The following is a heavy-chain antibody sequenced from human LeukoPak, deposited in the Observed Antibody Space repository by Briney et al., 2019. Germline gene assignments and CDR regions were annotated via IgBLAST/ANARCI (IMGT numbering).Heavy chain of an antibody. D-gene: IGHD6-19*01. CDR2: IYYSGST. V-gene: IGHV4-61*01. Sequence: SETLSLTCTVSGGSISSSSYYWSWIRQPPGKGLEWIGYIYYSGSTNYNPSLKSRVTISVDTSRNQFSLKLSSVTAADTAVYYCARGRTAVAFDYWGQGTLVTVSS. CDR1: GGSISSSSYY. J-gene: IGHJ4*02. CDR3: ARGRTAVAFDY.